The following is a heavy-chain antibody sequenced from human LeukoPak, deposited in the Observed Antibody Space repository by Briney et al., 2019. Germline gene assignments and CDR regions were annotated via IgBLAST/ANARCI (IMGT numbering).Heavy chain of an antibody. CDR3: ARRVVVASKVNWFDP. J-gene: IGHJ5*02. Sequence: GESLKISCKGSGYSFTSYWIGWVRQMPGKGLEWMGIIYPGDSDTRYSPSFQGQVTISADKSISTAYLQWSSLKASDTAMYYCARRVVVASKVNWFDPWGQGTLVTVSS. V-gene: IGHV5-51*01. CDR2: IYPGDSDT. D-gene: IGHD2-15*01. CDR1: GYSFTSYW.